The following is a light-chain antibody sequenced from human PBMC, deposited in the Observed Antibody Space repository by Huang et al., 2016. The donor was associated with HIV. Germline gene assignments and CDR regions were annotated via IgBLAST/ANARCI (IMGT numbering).Light chain of an antibody. V-gene: IGKV3-15*01. CDR2: GAS. CDR1: QSVSSN. CDR3: QQYNNWPPEIT. Sequence: EIVMTQSPATLSVSPGERATLSCRASQSVSSNLAWYQQKPGQAPRLLIYGASTRPTGSPARFSGSGSGTEFTLTISSLQSEDFAVYYCQQYNNWPPEITFGQGTRLEIK. J-gene: IGKJ5*01.